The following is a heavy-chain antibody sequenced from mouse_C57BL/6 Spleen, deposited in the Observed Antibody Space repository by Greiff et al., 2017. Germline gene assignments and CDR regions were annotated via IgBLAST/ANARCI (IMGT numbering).Heavy chain of an antibody. CDR3: ASTVVAPFDY. Sequence: QVQLQQPGAELVKPGASVKLSCKASGHTFTSYWMHWVKQRPGQGLEWIGMIHPNSGSTNYNEKFKSKATLTVDKSSSTAYMQLSSLTSEDSAVYYCASTVVAPFDYWGQGTTLTVSS. J-gene: IGHJ2*01. V-gene: IGHV1-64*01. CDR2: IHPNSGST. D-gene: IGHD1-1*01. CDR1: GHTFTSYW.